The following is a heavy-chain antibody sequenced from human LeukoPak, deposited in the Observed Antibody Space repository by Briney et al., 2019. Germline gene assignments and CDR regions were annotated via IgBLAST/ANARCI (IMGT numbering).Heavy chain of an antibody. CDR2: ISANGGRT. J-gene: IGHJ4*02. D-gene: IGHD2-8*02. Sequence: GGSLRLSRAASGLTFSGYVMSWARQAPGPGLEWFAAISANGGRTYYAESVKGHFTISRDNSNKTLYLQMISLRADDTAVYYCAKGPERRGFCSGSACYSDCWGQGTLVTVSS. V-gene: IGHV3-23*01. CDR3: AKGPERRGFCSGSACYSDC. CDR1: GLTFSGYV.